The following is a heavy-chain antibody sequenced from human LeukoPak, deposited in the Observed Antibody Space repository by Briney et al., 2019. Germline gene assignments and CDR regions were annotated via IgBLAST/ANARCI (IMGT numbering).Heavy chain of an antibody. J-gene: IGHJ4*02. CDR3: VRDLILVWTPGDDFDH. CDR2: INERATII. V-gene: IGHV3-74*01. D-gene: IGHD3-16*01. Sequence: GGSLRLSCAASGFAFSNYWMHWVRQAPGKGLEWVSRINERATIISYADSVKGRFTISRENARNTLYLQMNSLTAEDTAVYYCVRDLILVWTPGDDFDHWGQGTLVTVSS. CDR1: GFAFSNYW.